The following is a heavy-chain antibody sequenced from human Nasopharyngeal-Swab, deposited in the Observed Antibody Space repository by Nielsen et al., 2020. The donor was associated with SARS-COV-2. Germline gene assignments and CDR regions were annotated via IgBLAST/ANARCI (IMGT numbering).Heavy chain of an antibody. Sequence: GESLKISCAASGFTFSSYAMSWVRQAPGKGLEWVSAISGSGGSTYYADSVKGRFTISRDNSKNTLYLQMNSLRAEDTAVYYCAKDWTKYSSSSGPSPFDYWGQGTLVTVSS. CDR1: GFTFSSYA. CDR2: ISGSGGST. CDR3: AKDWTKYSSSSGPSPFDY. V-gene: IGHV3-23*01. D-gene: IGHD6-6*01. J-gene: IGHJ4*02.